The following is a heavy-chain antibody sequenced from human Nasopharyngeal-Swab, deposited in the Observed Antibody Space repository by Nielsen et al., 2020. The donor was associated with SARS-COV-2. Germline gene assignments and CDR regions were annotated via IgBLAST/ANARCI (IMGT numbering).Heavy chain of an antibody. Sequence: ASVKVSCKASGYTFTSYAMNWVRQAPGQGLEWLGWINTNTGNPTYVKGFTGRFVFSLDTSVSTAYLQISSLKAEDTAVYYCARPGWEPYTYYYYGMDVWGQGTTVTVSS. J-gene: IGHJ6*02. CDR1: GYTFTSYA. CDR3: ARPGWEPYTYYYYGMDV. V-gene: IGHV7-4-1*02. D-gene: IGHD1-26*01. CDR2: INTNTGNP.